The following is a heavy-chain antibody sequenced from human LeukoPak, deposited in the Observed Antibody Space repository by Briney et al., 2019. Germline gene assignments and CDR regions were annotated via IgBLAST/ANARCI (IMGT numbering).Heavy chain of an antibody. J-gene: IGHJ6*03. CDR3: ARVGFTVTIRPSGEYYYYYYMDV. Sequence: PGGSLRLSCTASGFTFSSYEMNWVRQAPGKGLEWVSYISSSGSTRYYADSVKGRFTISRDSAKNSLYLQMNSLRAEDTAVYYCARVGFTVTIRPSGEYYYYYYMDVWGKGTTVTVSS. D-gene: IGHD4-17*01. CDR2: ISSSGSTR. CDR1: GFTFSSYE. V-gene: IGHV3-48*03.